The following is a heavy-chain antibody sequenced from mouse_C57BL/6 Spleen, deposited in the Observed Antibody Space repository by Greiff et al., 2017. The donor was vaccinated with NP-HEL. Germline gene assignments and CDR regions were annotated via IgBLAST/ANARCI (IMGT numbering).Heavy chain of an antibody. CDR1: GYTFTSYW. Sequence: VQLQQPGAELVKPGASVKLSCKASGYTFTSYWMQWVKQRPGQGLEWIGEIDPSDSYTNYNQKFKGKATLTVDTSSSTAYMRLSSLTSEDSAVYYCARSEAMDYWGQGTSVTVSS. CDR3: ARSEAMDY. J-gene: IGHJ4*01. CDR2: IDPSDSYT. V-gene: IGHV1-50*01.